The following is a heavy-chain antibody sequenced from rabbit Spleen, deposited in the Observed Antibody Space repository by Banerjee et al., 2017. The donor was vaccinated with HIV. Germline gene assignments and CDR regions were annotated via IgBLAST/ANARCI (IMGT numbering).Heavy chain of an antibody. V-gene: IGHV1S45*01. Sequence: EQLEESGGGLVKPEGSLTLTCKASGVSFSDKDVMCWVRQAPGKGLEWIACINAVTGKAVYASWAKGRFTFSKTSSTTVTLQMTSLTAADTATYFCARDLAAVIGWNFGWWGPGTLVTVS. J-gene: IGHJ4*01. CDR2: INAVTGKA. D-gene: IGHD1-1*01. CDR1: GVSFSDKDV. CDR3: ARDLAAVIGWNFGW.